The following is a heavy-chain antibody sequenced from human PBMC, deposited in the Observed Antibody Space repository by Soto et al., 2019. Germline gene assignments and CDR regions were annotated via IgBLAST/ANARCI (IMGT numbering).Heavy chain of an antibody. D-gene: IGHD3-9*01. V-gene: IGHV4-30-2*01. Sequence: SETLCLTYAVSGGYISSVGYSWSWIRQPPGKGLEWIGYIYHSGSTYYNPSLKSRVTISVDRSKNQFSLKLSSVTAADTAVYYCARGDYDISTGYYTAPYFDYWGQGTLVTVSS. CDR2: IYHSGST. CDR3: ARGDYDISTGYYTAPYFDY. CDR1: GGYISSVGYS. J-gene: IGHJ4*02.